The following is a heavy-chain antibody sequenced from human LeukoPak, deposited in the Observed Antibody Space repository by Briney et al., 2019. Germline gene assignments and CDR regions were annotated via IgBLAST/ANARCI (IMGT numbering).Heavy chain of an antibody. J-gene: IGHJ4*02. CDR3: ARDVLLWFGEPYDY. D-gene: IGHD3-10*01. CDR2: ISGSGGST. Sequence: PGGSLRLSCAASGFTFSSYAMSWVRQAPGEGLEWGSAISGSGGSTYYADSVKGRFTISRDNSKNTLYLQMNSLRAEDTAVYYCARDVLLWFGEPYDYWGQGTLVTVSS. CDR1: GFTFSSYA. V-gene: IGHV3-23*01.